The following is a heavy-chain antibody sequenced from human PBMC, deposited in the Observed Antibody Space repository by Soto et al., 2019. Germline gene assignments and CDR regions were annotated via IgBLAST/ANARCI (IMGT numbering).Heavy chain of an antibody. D-gene: IGHD2-15*01. CDR1: GFTFSSYA. V-gene: IGHV3-30-3*01. CDR2: ISYDGSNK. CDR3: ARPYCSGGSCYSRAGGAFDI. Sequence: PGGSLRLSCAASGFTFSSYAMHWVRQAPGKGLEWVAVISYDGSNKYYADSVKGRFTISRDNSKNTLYLLMNSLRAEDTAVYYCARPYCSGGSCYSRAGGAFDIWGQGTMVTVSS. J-gene: IGHJ3*02.